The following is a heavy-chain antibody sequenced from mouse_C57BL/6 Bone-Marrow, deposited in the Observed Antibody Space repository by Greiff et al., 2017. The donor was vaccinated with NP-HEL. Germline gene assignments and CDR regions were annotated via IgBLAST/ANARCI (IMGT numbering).Heavy chain of an antibody. Sequence: VQLQQSGPELVKPGASVKISCKASGYAFSSSWMNWVKQRPGKGLEWIGRIYPGDGDTNYNGKFKGKATLTADKSSSTAYMQLSSLTSEDSAVYFCAREEGYQAWFAYWGQGTLVTVSA. CDR1: GYAFSSSW. V-gene: IGHV1-82*01. J-gene: IGHJ3*01. CDR2: IYPGDGDT. CDR3: AREEGYQAWFAY. D-gene: IGHD2-2*01.